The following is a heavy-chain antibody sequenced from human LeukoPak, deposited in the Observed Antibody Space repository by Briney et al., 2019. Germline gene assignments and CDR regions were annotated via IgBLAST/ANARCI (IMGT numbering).Heavy chain of an antibody. CDR1: GFTFSSYE. CDR2: ISSSGFTI. CDR3: ARERGDYFDY. J-gene: IGHJ4*02. Sequence: GGSLRLSCAASGFTFSSYEMNWVRQAPGKGLEWVSYISSSGFTIYYADSVKGRFTISRDNAKNSLYLQMNSLRAEDTAVYYCARERGDYFDYLRERTMVTVSS. V-gene: IGHV3-48*03.